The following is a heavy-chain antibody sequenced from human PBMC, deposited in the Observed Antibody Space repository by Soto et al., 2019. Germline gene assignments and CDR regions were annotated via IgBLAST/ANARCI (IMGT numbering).Heavy chain of an antibody. V-gene: IGHV3-23*01. CDR1: GFTFSSYA. J-gene: IGHJ6*03. CDR2: ISGSGGST. CDR3: AKGTSWASQGKYSSSWYRGLGYYYYYMDV. Sequence: GGSLRLSCAASGFTFSSYAMSWVRQAPGKGLEWVSAISGSGGSTYYADSVKGRFTISRDNSKNTLYLQMNSLRAEDTAVYYCAKGTSWASQGKYSSSWYRGLGYYYYYMDVWGKGTTVTVSS. D-gene: IGHD6-13*01.